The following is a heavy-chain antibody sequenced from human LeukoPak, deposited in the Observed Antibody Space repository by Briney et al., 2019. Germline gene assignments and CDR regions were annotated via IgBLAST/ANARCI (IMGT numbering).Heavy chain of an antibody. CDR2: ISYVGSNK. Sequence: PGGSLRLSCAASGFTFSSYAMHWVRQAPGKGLEWVAVISYVGSNKYYADSVKGRFTISRDNSKNTLYLQMNSLRAEDTAVYYCAREAAAGDYYYYYMDVWGKGTTVTVSS. J-gene: IGHJ6*03. V-gene: IGHV3-30*04. CDR1: GFTFSSYA. D-gene: IGHD6-25*01. CDR3: AREAAAGDYYYYYMDV.